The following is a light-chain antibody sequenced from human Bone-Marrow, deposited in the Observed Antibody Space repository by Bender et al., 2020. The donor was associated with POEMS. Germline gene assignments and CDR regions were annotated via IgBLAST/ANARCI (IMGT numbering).Light chain of an antibody. CDR1: NSDVGTYNY. CDR2: DVN. J-gene: IGLJ2*01. CDR3: SSYRDTNTLV. V-gene: IGLV2-14*03. Sequence: QSALTQPASVSGSPGQSITIPCSGTNSDVGTYNYVSWYQQHPGKAPKLMIYDVNNRPSGISNRFSGSKSGTTASLTISGLQAEDEADYYCSSYRDTNTLVFGGGTTLTVL.